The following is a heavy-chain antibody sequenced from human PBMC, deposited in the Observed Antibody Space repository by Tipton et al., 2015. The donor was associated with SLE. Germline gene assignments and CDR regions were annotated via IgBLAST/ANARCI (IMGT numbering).Heavy chain of an antibody. Sequence: SLRLSCVASGLTFSAYAMNWVRQAPGKGLEWVSAVSGRGDSTYYADSVKGQFTISRDNYKNTLYLQMSSLRAEDTAIYYFARDKTCWSRTICDNWGQGTLVTVSS. CDR3: ARDKTCWSRTICDN. D-gene: IGHD1-1*01. J-gene: IGHJ4*02. CDR1: GLTFSAYA. CDR2: VSGRGDST. V-gene: IGHV3-23*01.